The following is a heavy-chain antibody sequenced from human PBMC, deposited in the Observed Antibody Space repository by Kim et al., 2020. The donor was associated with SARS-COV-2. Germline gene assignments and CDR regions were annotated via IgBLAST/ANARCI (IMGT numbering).Heavy chain of an antibody. CDR3: ARGGIGTAAFDI. D-gene: IGHD1-26*01. Sequence: NYAQKLQGRVTMTTDTSTSTAYMELRSLRSDDTAVYYCARGGIGTAAFDIWGQGTMVTVSS. J-gene: IGHJ3*02. V-gene: IGHV1-18*01.